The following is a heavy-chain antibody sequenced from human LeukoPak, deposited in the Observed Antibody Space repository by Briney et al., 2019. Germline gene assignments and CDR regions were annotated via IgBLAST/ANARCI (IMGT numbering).Heavy chain of an antibody. CDR1: GFTFSTSA. D-gene: IGHD3-10*01. CDR3: ARDGKGHGSGSYYPRDSATPFDY. J-gene: IGHJ4*02. CDR2: IVVGSGAT. Sequence: SVKVSCKTSGFTFSTSAVQWVRQARGQRLEWIGWIVVGSGATNYAQSLQGRFTITRDMSTNTAYMELSSLRSEDTAVYYCARDGKGHGSGSYYPRDSATPFDYWGQGTLVTVSS. V-gene: IGHV1-58*01.